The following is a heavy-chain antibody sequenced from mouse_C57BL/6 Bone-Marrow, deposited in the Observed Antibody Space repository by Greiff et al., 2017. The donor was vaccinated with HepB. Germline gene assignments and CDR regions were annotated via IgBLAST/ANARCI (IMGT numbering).Heavy chain of an antibody. D-gene: IGHD1-1*01. CDR1: GFTFSDYG. J-gene: IGHJ2*01. V-gene: IGHV5-17*01. Sequence: EVMLVESGGGLVKPGGSLKLSCAASGFTFSDYGMQWVRQAPEKGLEWVAYISSSSSTIYYADTVKGRYTISRDNAKNTLFLQMTSLRSEDTAMYYCARNYGSDYWGQGTTLTVSS. CDR2: ISSSSSTI. CDR3: ARNYGSDY.